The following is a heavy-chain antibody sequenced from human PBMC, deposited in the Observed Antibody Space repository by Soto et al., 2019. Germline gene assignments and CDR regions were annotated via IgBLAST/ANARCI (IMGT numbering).Heavy chain of an antibody. CDR1: GGSFSGYY. CDR2: INHSGST. V-gene: IGHV4-34*01. D-gene: IGHD3-22*01. CDR3: ARDPRYYYDSSGYYYIYNYGMDV. Sequence: SETLSLTCAVYGGSFSGYYWSWIRQPPGKGLEWIGEINHSGSTNYNPSLKSRVTISVDTSKNQFSLKLSSVTAADTAVYYCARDPRYYYDSSGYYYIYNYGMDVWGQGTTVTVSS. J-gene: IGHJ6*02.